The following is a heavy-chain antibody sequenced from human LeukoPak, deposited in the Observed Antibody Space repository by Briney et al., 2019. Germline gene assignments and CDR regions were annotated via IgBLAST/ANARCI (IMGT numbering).Heavy chain of an antibody. CDR1: GFTFSSYA. CDR3: ARSSGWYSTVNDY. V-gene: IGHV3-23*01. CDR2: ISGSGGST. J-gene: IGHJ4*02. Sequence: LGGSLRLSCAASGFTFSSYAMSWVRQAPGKGLEWVSAISGSGGSTYYADSVKGRFTISRDNSKNTLYLQMNSLRAEDTAVYYCARSSGWYSTVNDYWGQGTLVTVSS. D-gene: IGHD6-19*01.